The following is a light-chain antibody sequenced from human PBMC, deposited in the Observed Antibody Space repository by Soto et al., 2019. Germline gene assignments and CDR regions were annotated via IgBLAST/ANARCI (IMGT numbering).Light chain of an antibody. J-gene: IGKJ2*01. Sequence: IQLTQSPSSLSASVGDRVTITCRASQCISSYLAWYQKKPGKAPKLLIYAASTLQSGVPSRFSGSGSGTDFTLTISRRKPQEFATYNCQQLNSYPYTFGQGTKLEIK. CDR3: QQLNSYPYT. CDR2: AAS. CDR1: QCISSY. V-gene: IGKV1-9*01.